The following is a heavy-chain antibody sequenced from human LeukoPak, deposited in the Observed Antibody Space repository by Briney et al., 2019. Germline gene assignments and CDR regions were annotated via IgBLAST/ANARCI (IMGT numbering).Heavy chain of an antibody. CDR1: GFTSSSYW. J-gene: IGHJ4*02. Sequence: PGWSLRFSFAASGFTSSSYWMSWLRQAPGKGLESVATIKQDGSEKYYVHSVKGRLTISRDNAKNSLYQQMNSLRAEDTAVYYCAREGPSELDYWGQGTLVTVSS. D-gene: IGHD1-14*01. V-gene: IGHV3-7*01. CDR2: IKQDGSEK. CDR3: AREGPSELDY.